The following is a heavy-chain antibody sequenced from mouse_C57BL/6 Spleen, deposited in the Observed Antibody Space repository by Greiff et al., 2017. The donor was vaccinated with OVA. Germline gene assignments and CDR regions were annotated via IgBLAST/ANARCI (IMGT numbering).Heavy chain of an antibody. CDR3: ARNSPSTTVVARSYAMDY. J-gene: IGHJ4*01. CDR1: GFSLTSYG. D-gene: IGHD1-1*01. CDR2: IWSGGST. Sequence: QVQLQQSGPGLVQPSQSLSITCTVSGFSLTSYGVHWVRQSPGKGLEWLGVIWSGGSTDYNAAFISRLSISKDNSKSQVFFKMNSLQADDTAIYYCARNSPSTTVVARSYAMDYWGQGTSVTVSS. V-gene: IGHV2-2*01.